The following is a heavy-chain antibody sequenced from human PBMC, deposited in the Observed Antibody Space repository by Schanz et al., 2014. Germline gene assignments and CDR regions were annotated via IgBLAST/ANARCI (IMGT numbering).Heavy chain of an antibody. CDR3: VRELSGGTFDY. CDR1: GGTFSSYA. CDR2: FTHI. Sequence: QVQLVQSGAEVKKPGSSVKVSCKASGGTFSSYAINWVRQAPGQGLEWLGRFTHISQKFQGRVTMTRDTSSTTAYMELNSLRSDDTAVYYCVRELSGGTFDYWGQGALVTVSS. J-gene: IGHJ4*02. D-gene: IGHD1-1*01. V-gene: IGHV1-69*05.